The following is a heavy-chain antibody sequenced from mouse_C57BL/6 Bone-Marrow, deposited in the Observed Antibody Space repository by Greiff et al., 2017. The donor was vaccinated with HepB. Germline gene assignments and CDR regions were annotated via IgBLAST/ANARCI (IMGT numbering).Heavy chain of an antibody. D-gene: IGHD3-3*01. J-gene: IGHJ4*01. Sequence: EVKLVESGGDLVKPGGSLKLSCAASGFTFSSYGMSWVRQTPDKRLEWVATISSGGSYTYYQDSVKGRFTISRDNAKNTLYLQMSSLKSEDTAMYYCARRGHYYAMDYWGQGTSVTVSS. CDR3: ARRGHYYAMDY. CDR1: GFTFSSYG. CDR2: ISSGGSYT. V-gene: IGHV5-6*02.